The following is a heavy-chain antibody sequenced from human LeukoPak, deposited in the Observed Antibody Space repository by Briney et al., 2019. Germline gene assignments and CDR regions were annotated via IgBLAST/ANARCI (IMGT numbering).Heavy chain of an antibody. CDR2: ISYDGSNK. J-gene: IGHJ4*02. V-gene: IGHV3-30-3*01. Sequence: PGGSLRLSCAASGFTFNSYALHWVRQAPGKGLEWVAVISYDGSNKYYADSVKGRFTISRDNSKNTLYLQMNSLRAEDTAVYYCARDYFGDYGDYAYFDYWGQGTLVTVSS. CDR1: GFTFNSYA. CDR3: ARDYFGDYGDYAYFDY. D-gene: IGHD4-17*01.